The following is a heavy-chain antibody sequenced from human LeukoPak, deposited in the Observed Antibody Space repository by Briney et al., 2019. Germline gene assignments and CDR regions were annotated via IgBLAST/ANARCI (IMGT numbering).Heavy chain of an antibody. CDR1: GFTFSSYG. D-gene: IGHD4-11*01. V-gene: IGHV3-30*02. CDR3: ATGSNYDYYYYMDV. Sequence: GGSLRLSCAASGFTFSSYGMHWVRQAPGKGLEWVAFIRYDGSNKYYADSVKGRFTISRNNSKNTLYLQMNSLRAEDTAVYYCATGSNYDYYYYMDVWGKGTTVTVSS. CDR2: IRYDGSNK. J-gene: IGHJ6*03.